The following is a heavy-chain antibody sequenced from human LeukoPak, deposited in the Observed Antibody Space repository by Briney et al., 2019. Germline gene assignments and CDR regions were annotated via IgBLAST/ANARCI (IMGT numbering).Heavy chain of an antibody. Sequence: QPGGSLRLSCAASGFTFDDYAMHWVRQAPGKGLEWVSGISWNSGSIGYADSVKGRFTISRDNAKNSLYLQMNSLRAEDTALYYCAKGRYSSSDSRFDYWGQGTLVTVSS. D-gene: IGHD6-6*01. V-gene: IGHV3-9*01. J-gene: IGHJ4*02. CDR1: GFTFDDYA. CDR2: ISWNSGSI. CDR3: AKGRYSSSDSRFDY.